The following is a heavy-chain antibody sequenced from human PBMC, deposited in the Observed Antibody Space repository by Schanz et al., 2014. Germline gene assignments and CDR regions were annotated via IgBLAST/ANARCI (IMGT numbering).Heavy chain of an antibody. J-gene: IGHJ5*02. V-gene: IGHV1-69*09. CDR2: IIPILGIA. CDR1: GYTFISYG. CDR3: ARGPLGTSP. Sequence: QVQLVQSGAEVKKPGASVKVSCKASGYTFISYGIKWVRQAPGQGLEWMGRIIPILGIANYAQKFQGRVTNTADKSTSTAYMDLSSLRPEDTAVYYCARGPLGTSPWGQGTLVTVSS. D-gene: IGHD5-12*01.